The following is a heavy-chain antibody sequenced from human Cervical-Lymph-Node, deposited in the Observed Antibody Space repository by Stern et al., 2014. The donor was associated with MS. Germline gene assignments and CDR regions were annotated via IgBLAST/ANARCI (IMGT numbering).Heavy chain of an antibody. J-gene: IGHJ4*02. CDR3: ARDALFDS. V-gene: IGHV3-21*01. Sequence: VQLVESGGGLVKPGGSLRLSCAASGFSFNWYHMNWVRQAPGKGLGGVSSISSTSDYTYYADSVKGRFTISRDNAKKSLYLQMNSLRADDTAVYYCARDALFDSWGEGTLVTVSS. CDR2: ISSTSDYT. CDR1: GFSFNWYH.